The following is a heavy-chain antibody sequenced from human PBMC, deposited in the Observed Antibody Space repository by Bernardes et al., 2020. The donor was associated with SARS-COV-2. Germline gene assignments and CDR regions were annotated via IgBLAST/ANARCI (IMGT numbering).Heavy chain of an antibody. CDR3: TRGRVWGGLQRPDDAMDV. CDR1: GFTFSIYS. J-gene: IGHJ6*02. V-gene: IGHV3-21*01. D-gene: IGHD3-16*01. Sequence: GGSLRLSCAASGFTFSIYSMNWVRQAPGKGLEWVSFLSRSSNFTYYADSVKGRFTISRDNAKNSLYLQMNTLRAEDTAVYYCTRGRVWGGLQRPDDAMDVWGQGTPASVSS. CDR2: LSRSSNFT.